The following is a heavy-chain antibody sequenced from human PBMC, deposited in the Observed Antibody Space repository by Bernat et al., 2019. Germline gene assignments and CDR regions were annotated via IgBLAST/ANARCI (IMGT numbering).Heavy chain of an antibody. D-gene: IGHD3-3*01. Sequence: EVQLVESGGVVVQPGGSLRLSCAASGFTFDDYTMHWVRQAPGKGLEWVSLISWDGGRTYYADSVKGRFTISRDNSKNSLYLQMNSLRTEDTDLYYCALSLGDFWSGYHEGFDYWGPGTLVTVSS. J-gene: IGHJ4*02. CDR1: GFTFDDYT. CDR3: ALSLGDFWSGYHEGFDY. V-gene: IGHV3-43*01. CDR2: ISWDGGRT.